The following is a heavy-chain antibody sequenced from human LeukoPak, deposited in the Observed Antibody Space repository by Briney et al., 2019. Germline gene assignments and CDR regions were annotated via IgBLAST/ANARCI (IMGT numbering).Heavy chain of an antibody. J-gene: IGHJ4*02. CDR1: GFSSVSYA. Sequence: GGSLRLSCAASGFSSVSYAIDWVRQAPGKGLEWVSGISASGGTTFYADSVKGRFTISRDNSKNTLYLQMNSLRAEDTAVYYCASTATYYYDSSGYYYFDYWGQGTLVTVSS. CDR2: ISASGGTT. V-gene: IGHV3-23*01. D-gene: IGHD3-22*01. CDR3: ASTATYYYDSSGYYYFDY.